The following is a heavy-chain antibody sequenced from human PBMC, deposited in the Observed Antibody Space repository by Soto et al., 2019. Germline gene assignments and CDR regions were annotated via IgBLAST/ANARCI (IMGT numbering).Heavy chain of an antibody. Sequence: PWGSLGLSCASSDFTFSSYAMDWVCQAPGKGLDWVEVISYDGSDKYYADSVKGRFTISRDNSKNTLYLQMNSLRAEDTAVYYCARTMLRITMIVVVIQQAIGAFDIWGQGTLVTVSS. D-gene: IGHD3-22*01. V-gene: IGHV3-30-3*01. J-gene: IGHJ3*02. CDR1: DFTFSSYA. CDR3: ARTMLRITMIVVVIQQAIGAFDI. CDR2: ISYDGSDK.